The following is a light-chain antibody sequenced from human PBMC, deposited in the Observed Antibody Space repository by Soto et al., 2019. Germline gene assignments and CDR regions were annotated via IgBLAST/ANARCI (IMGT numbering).Light chain of an antibody. CDR3: SSYTSSSTLV. CDR1: SSDVGGYNY. J-gene: IGLJ2*01. CDR2: EVS. V-gene: IGLV2-14*01. Sequence: QSALTQPASVSGSPGQSITISCTGTSSDVGGYNYVSWYQQYPGTAPKLMIYEVSNRPSGVSNRFSGSRSGNTASLTISGLQSEDEADYYCSSYTSSSTLVFGGGTKVTVL.